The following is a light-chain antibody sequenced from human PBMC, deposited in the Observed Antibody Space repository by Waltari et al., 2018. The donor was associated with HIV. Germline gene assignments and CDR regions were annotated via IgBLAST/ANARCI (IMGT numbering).Light chain of an antibody. CDR1: SSNIGAGYD. CDR3: QSYDSSLSAPVV. J-gene: IGLJ2*01. CDR2: GNS. Sequence: QSVLTQPPSVSEAPGQRVTISCTGSSSNIGAGYDVHWYQQLPGTAPKLLIYGNSNRPSGVPDRFSGSKSGTSASLAITGLQAEDEADYYCQSYDSSLSAPVVFGGGTKLTVL. V-gene: IGLV1-40*01.